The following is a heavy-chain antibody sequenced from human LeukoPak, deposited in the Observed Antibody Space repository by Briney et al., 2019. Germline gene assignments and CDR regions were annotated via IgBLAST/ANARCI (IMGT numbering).Heavy chain of an antibody. CDR2: IIPILGIA. Sequence: SVKVSCKASGGTFSSYAISWVRQAPGQGLEWMGRIIPILGIASYAQKFQGRVTITADKSTSTAYMELSSLRSEDTAVYYCAEGLDSYYYGMDVWGQGTTVTVSS. D-gene: IGHD2-2*03. J-gene: IGHJ6*02. CDR1: GGTFSSYA. V-gene: IGHV1-69*04. CDR3: AEGLDSYYYGMDV.